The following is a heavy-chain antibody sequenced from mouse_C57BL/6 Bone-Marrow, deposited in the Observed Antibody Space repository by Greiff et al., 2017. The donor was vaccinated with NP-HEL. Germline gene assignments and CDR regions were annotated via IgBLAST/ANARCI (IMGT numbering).Heavy chain of an antibody. D-gene: IGHD2-3*01. CDR2: IDPENGDT. V-gene: IGHV14-4*01. Sequence: EVQRVESGAELVRPGASVKLSCTASGFNIKDDYMHWVKQRPEQGLEWIGWIDPENGDTEYASKFQGKATITADTSSNTAYLQLSSLTSEDTAVYYCTGWLLRRGMDYWGQGTSVTVSS. J-gene: IGHJ4*01. CDR3: TGWLLRRGMDY. CDR1: GFNIKDDY.